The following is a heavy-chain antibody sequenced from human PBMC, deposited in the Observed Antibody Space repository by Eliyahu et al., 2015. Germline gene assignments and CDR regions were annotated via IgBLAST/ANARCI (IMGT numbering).Heavy chain of an antibody. CDR1: GIXPSSYA. D-gene: IGHD5-24*01. CDR3: ARTLRDGSMGLTH. CDR2: ISYDGTIK. J-gene: IGHJ4*02. Sequence: QVQLVESGGGVVQPGRSLRLXCAAXGIXPSSYAMHWVRQAPGKGXEWVAVISYDGTIKYYADSVKGRFTISRDSSKNTLYLQMNSLRAEDTAVYYCARTLRDGSMGLTHWGQGTLVTVSS. V-gene: IGHV3-30*04.